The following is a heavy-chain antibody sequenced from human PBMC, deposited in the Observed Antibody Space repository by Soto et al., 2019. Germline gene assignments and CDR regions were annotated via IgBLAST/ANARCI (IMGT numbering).Heavy chain of an antibody. CDR1: GGSLTKYY. V-gene: IGHV4-4*07. CDR2: ISTSGNV. Sequence: SETLSLTCTVSGGSLTKYYWSWIRQPAGKGLEWIGRISTSGNVVSKASLRSRLTMSVDTSKNQFSLRLTSVTAADTAVYYCARDNNDFWSLYPLAFDYWGQGTLVTVSS. D-gene: IGHD3-3*01. CDR3: ARDNNDFWSLYPLAFDY. J-gene: IGHJ4*02.